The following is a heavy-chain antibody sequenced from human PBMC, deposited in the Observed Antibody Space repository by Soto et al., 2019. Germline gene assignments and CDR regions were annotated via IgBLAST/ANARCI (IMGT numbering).Heavy chain of an antibody. CDR3: ARDPGDYLVWYYYYYMDV. V-gene: IGHV3-21*01. CDR2: ISSSSYI. D-gene: IGHD4-17*01. Sequence: GGSLRLSCAASGFTFSSYAMSWVRQAPGKGLEWVSSISSSSYIYYADSVKGRFTISRDNAKNSLYLQMNSLRAEDTAVYYCARDPGDYLVWYYYYYMDVWGKGTTVTVSS. CDR1: GFTFSSYA. J-gene: IGHJ6*03.